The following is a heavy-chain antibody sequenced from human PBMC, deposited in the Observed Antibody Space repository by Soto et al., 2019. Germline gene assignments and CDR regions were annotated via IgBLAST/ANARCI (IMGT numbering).Heavy chain of an antibody. J-gene: IGHJ6*01. CDR2: ILHRGGT. D-gene: IGHD1-1*01. CDR3: ARAIQTPTLSTWDV. Sequence: SETLSLTCHVSGVPIDQYYWTCIRQSPWGGLEWIGYILHRGGTNYNPSLKSRVTISADVSESMVSLTMTSVTEADTAHYYCARAIQTPTLSTWDVWGQGTAVTLSS. V-gene: IGHV4-59*08. CDR1: GVPIDQYY.